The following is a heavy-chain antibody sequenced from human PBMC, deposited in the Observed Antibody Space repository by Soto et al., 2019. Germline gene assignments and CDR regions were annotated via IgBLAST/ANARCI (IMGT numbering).Heavy chain of an antibody. Sequence: QVQLVQSGAEVKKPGSSVQVSCKASGGTFSSHGITWVRQAPGQGLEWMGGIIPMFGTPKYAQRFQGRVSITADKSTTTAYMEQSSLRSEDTAVYYCAIGSVVVMGAATGGLIYWGPGALVTVSS. CDR3: AIGSVVVMGAATGGLIY. J-gene: IGHJ4*02. V-gene: IGHV1-69*06. CDR2: IIPMFGTP. D-gene: IGHD2-21*01. CDR1: GGTFSSHG.